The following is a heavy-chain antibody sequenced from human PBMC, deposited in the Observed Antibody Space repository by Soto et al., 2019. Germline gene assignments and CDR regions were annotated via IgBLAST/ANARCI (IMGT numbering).Heavy chain of an antibody. Sequence: QVQLQESGPGLVKPPQTLSLTCTVSGDSISRGGYYWNWLRQHPRKGLEWIGYIYHSGSTIYNPSLQSRVTISVDTSKNRLSLELSNVTAADTAVYYCARDGAGAYGLGWFDPWGQGILVTVSS. J-gene: IGHJ5*02. D-gene: IGHD2-21*01. CDR1: GDSISRGGYY. CDR2: IYHSGST. V-gene: IGHV4-31*03. CDR3: ARDGAGAYGLGWFDP.